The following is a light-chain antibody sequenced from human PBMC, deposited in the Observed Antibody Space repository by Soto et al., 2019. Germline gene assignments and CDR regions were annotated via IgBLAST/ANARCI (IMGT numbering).Light chain of an antibody. J-gene: IGLJ2*01. Sequence: QSALTQPASVSGSPGQSITISGTGPSSDVCGYNYVSWYQQHTGKAPKLMIYDVSNRPSGVSNRFSGSKSGHTASLTISGLQADDEADYYCSSYTSSSTLVFGGGTKLTVL. CDR2: DVS. V-gene: IGLV2-14*01. CDR3: SSYTSSSTLV. CDR1: SSDVCGYNY.